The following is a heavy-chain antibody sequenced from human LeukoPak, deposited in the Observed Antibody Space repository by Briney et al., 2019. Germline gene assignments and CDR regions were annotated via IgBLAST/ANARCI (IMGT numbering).Heavy chain of an antibody. J-gene: IGHJ5*02. D-gene: IGHD3-10*01. CDR3: ARDPPYYYGSGGGNWFDP. Sequence: GASVKVSCKASGYNFTSYGISWVRQAPGQGLEWMGWISAYNGNTNYAQKLQGRVTMTTDTSTSTAYMELRSLRSDDTAVYYCARDPPYYYGSGGGNWFDPWGQGTLVTVSS. CDR2: ISAYNGNT. CDR1: GYNFTSYG. V-gene: IGHV1-18*01.